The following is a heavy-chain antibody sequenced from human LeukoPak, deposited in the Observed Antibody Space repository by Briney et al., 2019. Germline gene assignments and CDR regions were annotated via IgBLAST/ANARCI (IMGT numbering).Heavy chain of an antibody. Sequence: GGSLRLSCTASGFTFGDYAMSWVRQAPGKGLEWVGFIRSKAYGGTTEYAASVKGRFTISRDDSKSIAYLQMNSLKTEDTAVYYCTREIAAAGFDYWGQGTLVTVSS. CDR3: TREIAAAGFDY. J-gene: IGHJ4*02. CDR1: GFTFGDYA. CDR2: IRSKAYGGTT. V-gene: IGHV3-49*04. D-gene: IGHD6-13*01.